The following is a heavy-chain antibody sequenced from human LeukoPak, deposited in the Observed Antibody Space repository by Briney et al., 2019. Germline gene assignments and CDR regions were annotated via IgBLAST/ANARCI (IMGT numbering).Heavy chain of an antibody. CDR1: GFTFSDYA. J-gene: IGHJ3*02. D-gene: IGHD3-10*01. CDR2: LSGSGAGT. V-gene: IGHV3-23*01. Sequence: PGGSLRLSCAASGFTFSDYALGWVRQAPGRGLEWVATLSGSGAGTYYSDSVQGRFTISRDNSKNTLYLQMNSLRAEDTAVYYCAKLSVDYYGSGNGDDAFDIWGQGTMVTVSS. CDR3: AKLSVDYYGSGNGDDAFDI.